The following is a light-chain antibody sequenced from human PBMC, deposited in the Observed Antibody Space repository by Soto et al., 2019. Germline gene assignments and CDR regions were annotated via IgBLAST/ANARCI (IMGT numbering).Light chain of an antibody. V-gene: IGLV2-14*01. J-gene: IGLJ1*01. Sequence: QSALTQPASVSGSPGQSITISCTGTSSDFGGYNYVSWYQQHPGKAPKLMIYDVSKRPSGVSNRFSGSKSGNTASLTISGLQAEDEADYYCSSYISSSTLNVFGTGTWSPS. CDR1: SSDFGGYNY. CDR3: SSYISSSTLNV. CDR2: DVS.